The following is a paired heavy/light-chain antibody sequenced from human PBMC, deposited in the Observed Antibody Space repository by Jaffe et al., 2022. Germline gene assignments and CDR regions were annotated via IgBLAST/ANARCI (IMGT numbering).Heavy chain of an antibody. J-gene: IGHJ4*02. CDR2: INGDGTAT. V-gene: IGHV3-74*01. D-gene: IGHD6-13*01. CDR1: GFTFNSFW. Sequence: EVQLVESGGGLVQPGGSLRLSCAASGFTFNSFWMHWVRQAPGKGLVWVSRINGDGTATNYADSVRGRFTISRDNAKNTLYLQMNSLRAEDTAVYYCARAFVGAAVGYDYWGQGTLVTVSS. CDR3: ARAFVGAAVGYDY.
Light chain of an antibody. CDR3: AAWDNSLSGVV. CDR2: GNS. J-gene: IGLJ2*01. Sequence: QSGLTQPPSASGTPGQRVAISCSGSSSNIGTNSVYWFQQLPGTAPKLLIYGNSQRPSGVPDRFSGSKSGTSASLAISGLRSEDEADYYCAAWDNSLSGVVFGGGTKLTVL. CDR1: SSNIGTNS. V-gene: IGLV1-47*01.